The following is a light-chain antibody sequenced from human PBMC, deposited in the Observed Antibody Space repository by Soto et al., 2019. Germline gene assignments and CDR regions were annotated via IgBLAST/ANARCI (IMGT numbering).Light chain of an antibody. CDR1: RSISSM. Sequence: DIQMTQSPSTLSASVGDRVTITCRASRSISSMLAWYQQKPGKAPKLLIYRASSLESGVPSRFSGSGSGTEFTLTISSLQPEDFATYYCQQYNSYRTFGQGTKVEVK. CDR2: RAS. V-gene: IGKV1-5*03. CDR3: QQYNSYRT. J-gene: IGKJ1*01.